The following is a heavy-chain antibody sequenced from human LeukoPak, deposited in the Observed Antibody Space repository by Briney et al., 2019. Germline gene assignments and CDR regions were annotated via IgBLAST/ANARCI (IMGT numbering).Heavy chain of an antibody. CDR3: ASGVHSSSSYYYYYMDV. D-gene: IGHD6-6*01. V-gene: IGHV1-69*13. J-gene: IGHJ6*03. CDR2: IIPIFGTA. Sequence: GASVKVSCKASGGTFSSYAISWVRQAPGQGLEWMGGIIPIFGTANYAQKFQGRVTITADESTSTAYMELSSLRSEDTAVYYCASGVHSSSSYYYYYMDVWGKGTTVTVSS. CDR1: GGTFSSYA.